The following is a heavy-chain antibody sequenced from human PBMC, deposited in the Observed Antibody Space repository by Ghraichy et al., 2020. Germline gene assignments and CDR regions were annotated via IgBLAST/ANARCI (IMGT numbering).Heavy chain of an antibody. Sequence: ASVKVSCKASGYTFTSYDINWVRQATGQGLEWMGWMNPNSGNTGYAQKFQGRVTMTRNTSISTAYMELSSLRSEDTAVYYCARGSPSPRQWLVLRQQPTVDYWGQGTLVTVSS. D-gene: IGHD6-19*01. V-gene: IGHV1-8*01. CDR3: ARGSPSPRQWLVLRQQPTVDY. CDR2: MNPNSGNT. CDR1: GYTFTSYD. J-gene: IGHJ4*02.